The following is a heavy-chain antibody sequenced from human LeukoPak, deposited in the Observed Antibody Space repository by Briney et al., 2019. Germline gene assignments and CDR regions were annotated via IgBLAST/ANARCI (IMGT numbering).Heavy chain of an antibody. V-gene: IGHV3-74*01. CDR3: VSFYETY. CDR2: INSDGSWT. D-gene: IGHD2/OR15-2a*01. Sequence: GGSLRLSCVASGNYWMHWVRQAPGKGLVWVSHINSDGSWTSYADSVKGRFTISKDNAKNTVYLQMNSLRAEDTAVYYCVSFYETYWGRGTLVTISS. CDR1: GNYW. J-gene: IGHJ4*02.